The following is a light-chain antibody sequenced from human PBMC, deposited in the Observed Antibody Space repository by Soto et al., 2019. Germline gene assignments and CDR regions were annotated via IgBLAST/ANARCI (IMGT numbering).Light chain of an antibody. V-gene: IGKV3-15*01. CDR2: GAS. CDR1: QSVNSN. CDR3: QQYNDLIT. Sequence: EIVMTQSPATLSVSPGERATLSCRASQSVNSNLAWYQQKPGQAPSLLIYGASTRATGILARFSGSGSGTEFTLTISSLQSEDFAVYYCQQYNDLITFGQGTRLEIK. J-gene: IGKJ5*01.